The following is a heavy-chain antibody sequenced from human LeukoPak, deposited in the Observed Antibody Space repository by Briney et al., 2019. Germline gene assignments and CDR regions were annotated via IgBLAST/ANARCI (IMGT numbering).Heavy chain of an antibody. V-gene: IGHV5-10-1*01. CDR1: GYSFTTYW. Sequence: GESLKISCKGSGYSFTTYWISWVRQMPGKGLEWMGRIDPSDSYTNYSPSFQGHVTISTDKSINNAYLQWSNLKASDTAMFYCAREYGDYPLGTFDYWGQGTLVTVSS. CDR2: IDPSDSYT. D-gene: IGHD4-17*01. J-gene: IGHJ4*02. CDR3: AREYGDYPLGTFDY.